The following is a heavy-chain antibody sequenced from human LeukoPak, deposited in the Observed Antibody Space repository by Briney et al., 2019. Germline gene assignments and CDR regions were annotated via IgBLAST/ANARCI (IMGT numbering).Heavy chain of an antibody. D-gene: IGHD3-22*01. Sequence: ASVKVSCKASGYTFTSYGISWVRQAPGQGLEWMGWISAYNGNTNYAQKLQGRVTITRDTSASTAYMELSSLRSEDTAVYYCARPRRQVVITYFDYWGQGTLVTVSS. CDR3: ARPRRQVVITYFDY. J-gene: IGHJ4*02. V-gene: IGHV1-18*01. CDR1: GYTFTSYG. CDR2: ISAYNGNT.